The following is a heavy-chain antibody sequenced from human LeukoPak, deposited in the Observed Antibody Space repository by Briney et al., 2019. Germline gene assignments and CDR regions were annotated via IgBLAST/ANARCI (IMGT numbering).Heavy chain of an antibody. V-gene: IGHV4-34*01. CDR2: INHSGST. CDR3: ARGYRQQPTY. D-gene: IGHD6-13*01. J-gene: IGHJ4*02. Sequence: SETLSLTCAVYGGSFSGFYWSWIRQPPGKGLEWIGEINHSGSTNYNPSLKSRVTISVDKSKNQFSLKLSSVTGADTAVYYCARGYRQQPTYWGQGTLVTVSS. CDR1: GGSFSGFY.